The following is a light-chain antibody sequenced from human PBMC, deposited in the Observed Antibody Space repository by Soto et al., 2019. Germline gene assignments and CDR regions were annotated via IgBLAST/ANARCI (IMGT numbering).Light chain of an antibody. CDR1: SGDIGSYNR. Sequence: QSALTQPASVSGSPGQSITISCTGTSGDIGSYNRVSWYQQHPGKAPKLIIYEVTDRPSGVSNRFSGSKSGNTASLTISGLQDAEEDEYSCSSYTNINTRACVFGTGTKVTVL. V-gene: IGLV2-14*01. J-gene: IGLJ1*01. CDR2: EVT. CDR3: SSYTNINTRACV.